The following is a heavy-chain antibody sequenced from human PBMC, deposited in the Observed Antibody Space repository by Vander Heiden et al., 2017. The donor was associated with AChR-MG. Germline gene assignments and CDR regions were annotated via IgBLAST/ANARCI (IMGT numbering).Heavy chain of an antibody. D-gene: IGHD6-19*01. CDR2: ISSSSSYI. V-gene: IGHV3-21*01. Sequence: EVQLVESGGGLVKPGGSLRLSCAASGFTFRSDSMNWVRQAPGKGLEWVSSISSSSSYIDYADSVKGRFTISRDNAKNSLYLQMNSLRAEDTAVYYCARDRDGAVAGPPHFDYWGQGTLVNVAS. CDR3: ARDRDGAVAGPPHFDY. J-gene: IGHJ4*02. CDR1: GFTFRSDS.